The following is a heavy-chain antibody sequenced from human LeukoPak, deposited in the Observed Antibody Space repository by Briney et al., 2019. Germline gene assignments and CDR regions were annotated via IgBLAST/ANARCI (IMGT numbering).Heavy chain of an antibody. V-gene: IGHV3-30-3*01. Sequence: GGSLRLSCAASGFTFSSYAMHWVRQAPGKGLEWVAVISHDGSNKYYADSVKGRFTISRDNSKNTLYLQMNSLRAEDTAVYYCARDMYYYDSSGCRKIPYGMDAWGQGTTVTVSS. J-gene: IGHJ6*02. D-gene: IGHD3-22*01. CDR2: ISHDGSNK. CDR1: GFTFSSYA. CDR3: ARDMYYYDSSGCRKIPYGMDA.